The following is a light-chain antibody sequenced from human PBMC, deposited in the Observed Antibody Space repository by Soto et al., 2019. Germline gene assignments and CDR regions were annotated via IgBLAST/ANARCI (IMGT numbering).Light chain of an antibody. CDR2: GAS. J-gene: IGKJ1*01. V-gene: IGKV3-20*01. Sequence: ALPQYPGTLSLSPGERATLSCRASQSVSSSYLAWYQQKPGQAPRLLIYGASSRATGIPDRFSGSGSGTDFTLTISRLEPEDFAVYYCQQYSSSPRTFGQGTKVDI. CDR3: QQYSSSPRT. CDR1: QSVSSSY.